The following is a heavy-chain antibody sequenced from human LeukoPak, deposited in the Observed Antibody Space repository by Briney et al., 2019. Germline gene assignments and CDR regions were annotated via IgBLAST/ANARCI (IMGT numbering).Heavy chain of an antibody. J-gene: IGHJ4*02. CDR2: GSTSGST. CDR1: GGSISSYY. V-gene: IGHV4-4*07. CDR3: ARDSYFGSGNYYIDY. D-gene: IGHD3-10*01. Sequence: PSETLSLTCTVSGGSISSYYWSWIRQPAGKGLEWIGRGSTSGSTNYNPSLKSRVTMSVETSKNQFSLKLSSVTAADTAVYYCARDSYFGSGNYYIDYWGQGTLVTVSS.